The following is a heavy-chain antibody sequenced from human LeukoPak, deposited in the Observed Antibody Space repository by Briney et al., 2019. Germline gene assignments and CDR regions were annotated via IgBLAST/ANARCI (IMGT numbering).Heavy chain of an antibody. CDR1: AYTFTGYY. J-gene: IGHJ5*02. CDR2: INPKCCGT. CDR3: ARGEDYGDYVEGLFDP. V-gene: IGHV1-2*04. Sequence: ASAQVSCKASAYTFTGYYMHWVRQAPGQALEWLGWINPKCCGTNYAQKFQGWVTMTRDTSISTAYMELSRLRSDDTAVYYCARGEDYGDYVEGLFDPWGQGTLVTVSS. D-gene: IGHD4-17*01.